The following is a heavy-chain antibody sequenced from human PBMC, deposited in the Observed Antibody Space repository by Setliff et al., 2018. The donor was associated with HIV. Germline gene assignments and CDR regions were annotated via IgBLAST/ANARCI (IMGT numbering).Heavy chain of an antibody. CDR1: GDSVTSGGFF. CDR2: MFYSGTT. J-gene: IGHJ6*02. Sequence: SETLSLTCSVSGDSVTSGGFFWSWIRQRPEKGLEWIGHMFYSGTTYYSPSLKSRVRISRDTSENQFSLKLTSVTAADTAVYYCARITIFVPWNPYFYGMDVWGQGTTVTVSS. CDR3: ARITIFVPWNPYFYGMDV. V-gene: IGHV4-31*03. D-gene: IGHD3-3*01.